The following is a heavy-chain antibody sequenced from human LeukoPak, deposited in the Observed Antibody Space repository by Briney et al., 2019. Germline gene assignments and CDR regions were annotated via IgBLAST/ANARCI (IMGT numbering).Heavy chain of an antibody. CDR3: ARDPALGIFDY. V-gene: IGHV4-59*01. J-gene: IGHJ4*02. Sequence: SETLSLTCTVSGGSISGYYWSWIRQPPGKGLEWIGYIYYSGSTNYNPSLKSRVTISVDTSKNQFSLKLSSVTAADTAVYYCARDPALGIFDYWGQGTLVTVSS. D-gene: IGHD7-27*01. CDR1: GGSISGYY. CDR2: IYYSGST.